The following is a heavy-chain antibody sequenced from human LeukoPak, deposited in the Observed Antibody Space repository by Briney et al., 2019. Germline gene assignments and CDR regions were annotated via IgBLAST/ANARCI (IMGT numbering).Heavy chain of an antibody. V-gene: IGHV3-48*04. CDR1: GFTFSDYS. Sequence: GGSLRLSCAASGFTFSDYSMEWVRQAPGKGLEWISYISSTSTTIYYAGSVKGRFTTSRDNAKNTLYLQMNSLRAEDTAVYYCGRDCGLNSNFDFWGQGTLVTVSS. J-gene: IGHJ4*02. CDR3: GRDCGLNSNFDF. D-gene: IGHD2-21*01. CDR2: ISSTSTTI.